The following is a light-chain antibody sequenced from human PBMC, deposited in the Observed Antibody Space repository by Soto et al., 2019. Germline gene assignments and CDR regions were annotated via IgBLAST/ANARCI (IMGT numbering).Light chain of an antibody. CDR3: MQALLGG. J-gene: IGKJ1*01. Sequence: DIVMTQSPLSLPVTPGEPASISCRSSQSLLHSNGYNYLDWYLQKPGQSPQLLIYLGSNRASGVPDRFSGSGSGTDFTLKISRVEAEDVGVYYCMQALLGGFGQGTKVEIK. CDR1: QSLLHSNGYNY. CDR2: LGS. V-gene: IGKV2-28*01.